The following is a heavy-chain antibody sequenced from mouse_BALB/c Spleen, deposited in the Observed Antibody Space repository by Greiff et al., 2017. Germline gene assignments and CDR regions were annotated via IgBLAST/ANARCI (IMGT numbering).Heavy chain of an antibody. J-gene: IGHJ4*01. D-gene: IGHD1-1*01. V-gene: IGHV5-12-2*01. CDR1: GFTFSSYT. Sequence: EVMLVESGGGLVQPGGSLKLSCAASGFTFSSYTMSWVRQTPEKRLEWVAYISNGGGSTYYPDTVKGRFTISRDNAKNTLYLQMSSLKSEDTAMYYCARLITTVVARELYYYAMDYWGQGTSVTVSS. CDR3: ARLITTVVARELYYYAMDY. CDR2: ISNGGGST.